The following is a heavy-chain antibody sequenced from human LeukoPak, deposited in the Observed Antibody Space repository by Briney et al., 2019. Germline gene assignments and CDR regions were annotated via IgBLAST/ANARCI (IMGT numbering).Heavy chain of an antibody. CDR2: IYYSGNT. CDR3: AGEDYFDTSGYASWRFDI. J-gene: IGHJ3*02. D-gene: IGHD3-22*01. V-gene: IGHV4-59*01. Sequence: TSSETLSLTCTVSGGSISSYYWSWIRQPPGKGLEWIGYIYYSGNTIYNPSLKSRVTISIDTSKNQFSLKLSSVTTADTAVYYCAGEDYFDTSGYASWRFDIWGQGTMVTVSS. CDR1: GGSISSYY.